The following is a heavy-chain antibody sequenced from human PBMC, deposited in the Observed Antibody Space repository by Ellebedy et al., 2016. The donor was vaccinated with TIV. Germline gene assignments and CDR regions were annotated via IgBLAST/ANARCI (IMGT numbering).Heavy chain of an antibody. Sequence: ASVKVSXXASGHTFTSYGIHWVRQGPGQRLEWMGWINTGNDNTKYSQKFQGRVTITRDYMELSGLMSEDTAVYYCATREWQDPMDVWGQGTTVTVSS. J-gene: IGHJ6*02. CDR3: ATREWQDPMDV. V-gene: IGHV1-3*04. CDR2: INTGNDNT. CDR1: GHTFTSYG. D-gene: IGHD3-3*01.